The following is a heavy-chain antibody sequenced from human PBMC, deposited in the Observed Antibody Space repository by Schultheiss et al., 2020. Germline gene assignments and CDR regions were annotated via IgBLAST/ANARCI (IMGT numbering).Heavy chain of an antibody. J-gene: IGHJ4*02. Sequence: GESLKISCVASGFTFNSYWMHWVRQAPGKGLEWVSRIYTKGGDTYYADSVKGRFTISRDNAKNSLYLQMNSLRAEDTAVYYCARGRVLRYFDWFNDYWGQGTLVTVSS. CDR2: IYTKGGDT. CDR1: GFTFNSYW. D-gene: IGHD3-9*01. V-gene: IGHV3-21*01. CDR3: ARGRVLRYFDWFNDY.